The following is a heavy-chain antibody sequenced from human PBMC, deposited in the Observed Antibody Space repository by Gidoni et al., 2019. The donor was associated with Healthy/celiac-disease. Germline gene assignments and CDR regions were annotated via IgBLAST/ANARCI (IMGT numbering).Heavy chain of an antibody. CDR2: ISSSSSYI. J-gene: IGHJ3*02. D-gene: IGHD2-8*01. CDR3: ARADIVLMVYGGGAFDI. CDR1: GLTFSSYS. V-gene: IGHV3-21*01. Sequence: EVQLVESGGGLVKPGGSLRLSCAASGLTFSSYSMNWVRQAPWKGLEWVSSISSSSSYIYYADSVKGRFTISRDNAKNSLYLQMNSLRAEETAVYYCARADIVLMVYGGGAFDIWGQGTMVTVSS.